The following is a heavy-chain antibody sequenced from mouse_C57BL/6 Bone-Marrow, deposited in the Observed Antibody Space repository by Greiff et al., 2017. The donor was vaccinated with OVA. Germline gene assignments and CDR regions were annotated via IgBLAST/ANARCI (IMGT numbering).Heavy chain of an antibody. D-gene: IGHD2-5*01. V-gene: IGHV1-53*01. J-gene: IGHJ2*01. CDR2: INPSNGGT. CDR1: GYTFTSYW. Sequence: QVQLQQPGTELVKPGASVKLSCKASGYTFTSYWMHWVKQRPGQGLEWIGNINPSNGGTKYNEKFKSKATLTVDKSSSTAYMQLISLPSEDSAVYYCAGGSNRYYFDYWGQGTTLTVSS. CDR3: AGGSNRYYFDY.